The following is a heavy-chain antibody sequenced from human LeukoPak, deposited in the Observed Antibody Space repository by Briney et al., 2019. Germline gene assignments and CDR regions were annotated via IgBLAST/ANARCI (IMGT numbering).Heavy chain of an antibody. D-gene: IGHD3-10*01. CDR1: GYTFTSYG. CDR2: ISAYNGNT. J-gene: IGHJ4*02. CDR3: ARVNPLLLWFGELFSG. Sequence: GASVKVSCKASGYTFTSYGISWVRQAPGQGLEWMGWISAYNGNTNYAQKLQGRVTMTTDTSTSTAYMELRSLRSDDMAVYYCARVNPLLLWFGELFSGWGQGTLVTVSS. V-gene: IGHV1-18*03.